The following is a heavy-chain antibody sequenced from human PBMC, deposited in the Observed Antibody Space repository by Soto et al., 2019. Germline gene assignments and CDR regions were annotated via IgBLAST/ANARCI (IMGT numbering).Heavy chain of an antibody. CDR1: GGTFSSYA. D-gene: IGHD3-10*01. Sequence: QVQLVQSGAEVKKPGSSVKVSCKAYGGTFSSYAISWVLQAPGQGLEWMGGIIPIFGTANYGQKIQGRFTMNADESTSTAYMELRSLRAEDTAVYYCASQSSGSYYNPYDSDGMDVWVQGTTVTVSS. J-gene: IGHJ6*02. V-gene: IGHV1-69*01. CDR2: IIPIFGTA. CDR3: ASQSSGSYYNPYDSDGMDV.